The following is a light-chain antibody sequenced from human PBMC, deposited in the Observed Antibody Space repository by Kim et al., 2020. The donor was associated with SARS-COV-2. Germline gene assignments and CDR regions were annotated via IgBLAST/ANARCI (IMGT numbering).Light chain of an antibody. J-gene: IGKJ4*01. CDR3: QQYNKWPLT. CDR2: GAS. CDR1: QSIGNN. V-gene: IGKV3-15*01. Sequence: SVSPGESVTLSCRASQSIGNNLAWYQQKPGQPPRLLVNGASIRATGIPARFSGSGSGTEFTLTICSLQSEDFAVYSCQQYNKWPLTFGGGTKLEI.